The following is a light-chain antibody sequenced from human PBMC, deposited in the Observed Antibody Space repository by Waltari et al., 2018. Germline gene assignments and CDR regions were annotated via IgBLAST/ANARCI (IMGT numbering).Light chain of an antibody. CDR2: RSN. CDR3: ASWDDSLSGYV. V-gene: IGLV1-47*01. J-gene: IGLJ1*01. Sequence: QSVLTQPPSASGTPGQRVTISCSGSSSNIGSNYVYWFQQLPGTAPKLLICRSNRRPSGCPYRFSGSKSGTSASRAISGLRSEDEADYYCASWDDSLSGYVFGTGTKVTVL. CDR1: SSNIGSNY.